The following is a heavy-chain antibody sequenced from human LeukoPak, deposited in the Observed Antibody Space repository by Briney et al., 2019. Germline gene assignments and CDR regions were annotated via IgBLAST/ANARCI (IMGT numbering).Heavy chain of an antibody. Sequence: ASVKASCKASGYTFTSYGISWVRQAPGQGLEWMGWISAYNGNTNYAQKLQGRVTMTTDTSTSTAYMELRSLRSDDTAVYYCARLLDTAMVTSYWFDPWGQGTLVTVSS. J-gene: IGHJ5*02. D-gene: IGHD5-18*01. CDR3: ARLLDTAMVTSYWFDP. CDR1: GYTFTSYG. CDR2: ISAYNGNT. V-gene: IGHV1-18*01.